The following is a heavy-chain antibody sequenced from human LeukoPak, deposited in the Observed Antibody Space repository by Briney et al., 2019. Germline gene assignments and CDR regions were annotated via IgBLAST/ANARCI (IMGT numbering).Heavy chain of an antibody. D-gene: IGHD2-15*01. Sequence: GGSLRLSCAASGFTFSTFAMSWVRQAPGKGLEWVSAISRSGGSTYYADSVKGRFSISRDNSKNTLDLQMNSLRADDTATYYCAKARDMGYRYFDFWGRGTLVTVSS. V-gene: IGHV3-23*01. CDR3: AKARDMGYRYFDF. CDR2: ISRSGGST. J-gene: IGHJ2*01. CDR1: GFTFSTFA.